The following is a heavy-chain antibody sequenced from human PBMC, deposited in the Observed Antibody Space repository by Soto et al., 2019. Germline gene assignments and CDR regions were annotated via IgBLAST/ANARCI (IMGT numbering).Heavy chain of an antibody. V-gene: IGHV3-30*18. Sequence: GGSLRLSCAASGFTFSSYGMHWVRQAPGKGLEWVAVISYDGSNKYYADSVKGRFTISRDNSKNTLYLQMNSLRAEDTAVYYCAKDGYYYGSGSYYKAFDYWGQGTLVTVSS. CDR2: ISYDGSNK. D-gene: IGHD3-10*01. CDR3: AKDGYYYGSGSYYKAFDY. J-gene: IGHJ4*02. CDR1: GFTFSSYG.